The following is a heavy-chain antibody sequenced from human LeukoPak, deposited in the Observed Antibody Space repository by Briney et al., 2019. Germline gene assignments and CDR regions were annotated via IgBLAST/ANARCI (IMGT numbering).Heavy chain of an antibody. V-gene: IGHV1-18*01. D-gene: IGHD4-23*01. J-gene: IGHJ4*02. CDR1: GGTFSTYA. Sequence: GASVKVSCKASGGTFSTYAISWVRQAPGQGLEWMGWISTYSNTNYAQKLQGRVTMTTDKSTSTAYMELRSLSSDDTAVYYCARQGYGGNPQGAADYWGQGTLVTVSS. CDR2: ISTYSNT. CDR3: ARQGYGGNPQGAADY.